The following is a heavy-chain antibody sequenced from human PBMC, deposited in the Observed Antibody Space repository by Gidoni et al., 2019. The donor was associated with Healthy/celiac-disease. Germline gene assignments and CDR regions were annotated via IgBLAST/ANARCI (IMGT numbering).Heavy chain of an antibody. J-gene: IGHJ4*02. D-gene: IGHD3-3*01. CDR1: GFTFSSYA. CDR2: ISYDGSNK. Sequence: QVQLVESGGGVVQPGRSLRLSCAASGFTFSSYAMHWVRQAPGKGLEWVAVISYDGSNKYYADSVKGRFTISRDNSKNTLYLQMNSLRAEDTAVYYCARGDTIFGVVIPFDYWGQGTLVTVSS. V-gene: IGHV3-30-3*01. CDR3: ARGDTIFGVVIPFDY.